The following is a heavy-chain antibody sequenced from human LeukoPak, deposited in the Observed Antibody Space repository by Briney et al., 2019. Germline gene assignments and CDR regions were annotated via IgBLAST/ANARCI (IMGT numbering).Heavy chain of an antibody. CDR2: IYHSGSN. D-gene: IGHD2-2*02. CDR1: GYSISSGYY. J-gene: IGHJ4*02. CDR3: ARQGYCSSTSCYKGGGSYFDY. Sequence: PSETLSLTCAVSGYSISSGYYCGWIRQPPGEGLEWIGSIYHSGSNYYNPSLKSRVTISVDTSKNQFSLKLSSVTAADTAVYYCARQGYCSSTSCYKGGGSYFDYWGQGTLVTVSS. V-gene: IGHV4-38-2*01.